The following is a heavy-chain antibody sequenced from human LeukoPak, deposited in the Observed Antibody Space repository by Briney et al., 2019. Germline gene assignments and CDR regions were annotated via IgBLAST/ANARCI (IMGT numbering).Heavy chain of an antibody. CDR1: GGSSSSSNDY. J-gene: IGHJ4*02. CDR2: LYYSGST. D-gene: IGHD6-13*01. CDR3: TRGNSIAAGAN. Sequence: SETLSLTCSVSGGSSSSSNDYWGWVRQPPGKGLEWIGSLYYSGSTYNNPSLKSRDTISVDTSKKQSSLKVSSVTAADTAVYYCTRGNSIAAGANWGQGTLVTVSS. V-gene: IGHV4-39*07.